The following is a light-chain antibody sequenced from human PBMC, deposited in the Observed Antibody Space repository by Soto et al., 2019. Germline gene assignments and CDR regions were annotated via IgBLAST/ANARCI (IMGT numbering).Light chain of an antibody. V-gene: IGKV3-20*01. CDR3: QRYRSSPLT. CDR1: QSVSSSY. Sequence: EIVLTQSPGTLSLSPGETATLSCRASQSVSSSYLAWYQQKPGQAPRLLIFGASSRATGIPDRFSGSGSGTGFDLTISRRGPEDLAVYYCQRYRSSPLTFGGGTKVEIK. CDR2: GAS. J-gene: IGKJ4*01.